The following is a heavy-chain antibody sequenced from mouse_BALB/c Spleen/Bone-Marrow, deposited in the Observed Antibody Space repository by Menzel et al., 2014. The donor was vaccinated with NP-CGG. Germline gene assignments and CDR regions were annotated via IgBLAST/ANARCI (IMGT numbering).Heavy chain of an antibody. CDR1: GYTFTDYA. CDR3: ARSGKVRNAMDY. J-gene: IGHJ4*01. V-gene: IGHV1S137*01. CDR2: ISNYYGDA. Sequence: VQLQESGAELVRPGVSVKISCKGSGYTFTDYAMHWVKQSHAKSLEWIGLISNYYGDASYNQKFKGKATMTVAKSSSTAYMELARLTSEDSAIYYCARSGKVRNAMDYWGQGTSVTVS. D-gene: IGHD2-14*01.